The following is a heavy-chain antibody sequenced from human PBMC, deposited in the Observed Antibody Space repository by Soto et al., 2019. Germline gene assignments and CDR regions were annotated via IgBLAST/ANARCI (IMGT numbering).Heavy chain of an antibody. CDR1: GGSFSGYY. CDR2: INYSGST. Sequence: QVQLQQWGAGLLKPSETLSLTCAVSGGSFSGYYWSWLRQPPGKGPEWIGEINYSGSTKYNPSLESRVTTSVDTSKNQFSLKLNSVSAADTAVYYCARTGGMDVWSQGATVTVSS. CDR3: ARTGGMDV. J-gene: IGHJ6*02. V-gene: IGHV4-34*01.